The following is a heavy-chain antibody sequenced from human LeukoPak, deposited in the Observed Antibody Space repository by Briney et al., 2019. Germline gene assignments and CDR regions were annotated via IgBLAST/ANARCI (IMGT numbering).Heavy chain of an antibody. J-gene: IGHJ6*02. V-gene: IGHV3-23*01. CDR2: INDSGDII. CDR3: ARDIVGATTPYYYYYGMDV. Sequence: PGGSLRLSCAASGFTFNIYALGWVRQAPGKGLEWVSSINDSGDIINYGDSVKGRFTISRDNSKNTLYLQMNSLRAEDTAVYYCARDIVGATTPYYYYYGMDVWGQGTTVTVSS. CDR1: GFTFNIYA. D-gene: IGHD1-26*01.